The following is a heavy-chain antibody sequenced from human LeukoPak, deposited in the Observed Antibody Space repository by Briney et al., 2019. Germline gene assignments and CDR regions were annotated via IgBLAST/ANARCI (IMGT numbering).Heavy chain of an antibody. J-gene: IGHJ4*02. D-gene: IGHD6-13*01. CDR2: MNPNSGNT. V-gene: IGHV1-8*01. Sequence: GASVKVSCKASGYTFTSYDINWVRQATGQGLEWMGWMNPNSGNTGYAQKFQGRVTMTRNTSISTAYMELSSLRSDDTAVYYCARLPTGDIAAAYWGQGTLVTVSS. CDR1: GYTFTSYD. CDR3: ARLPTGDIAAAY.